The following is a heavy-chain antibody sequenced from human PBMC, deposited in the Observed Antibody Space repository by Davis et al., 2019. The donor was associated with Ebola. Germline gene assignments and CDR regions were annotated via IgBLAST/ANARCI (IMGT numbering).Heavy chain of an antibody. CDR3: ARCGPYYYGGWFDY. CDR2: IYYSGST. D-gene: IGHD3-10*01. Sequence: MPSETLSLTCTVSGGSISSSSYYWGWIRQPPGKGLEWIGSIYYSGSTYYNPSLKSRVTISVDTSKNQFSLKLSSVTAADTAVYYCARCGPYYYGGWFDYWGQGTLVTVSS. J-gene: IGHJ4*02. V-gene: IGHV4-39*01. CDR1: GGSISSSSYY.